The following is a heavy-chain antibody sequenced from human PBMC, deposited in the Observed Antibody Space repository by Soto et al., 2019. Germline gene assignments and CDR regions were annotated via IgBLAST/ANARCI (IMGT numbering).Heavy chain of an antibody. CDR3: ARAEGAGSFDY. CDR2: IYYSGST. CDR1: GGSISSYY. Sequence: SETLSLTCTVSGGSISSYYWNWIRQPPGKGLEWIGYIYYSGSTYYNPSLKSRVTISVDTSKNQFSLKLSSVTAADTAVYYCARAEGAGSFDYWGQGTLVTVSS. D-gene: IGHD1-26*01. J-gene: IGHJ4*02. V-gene: IGHV4-59*12.